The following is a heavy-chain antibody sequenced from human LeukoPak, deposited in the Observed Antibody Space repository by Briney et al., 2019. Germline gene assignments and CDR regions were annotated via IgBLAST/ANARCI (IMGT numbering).Heavy chain of an antibody. J-gene: IGHJ4*02. D-gene: IGHD2-2*01. CDR3: ARRYCRSTSCTLDY. Sequence: GGSLRLSCAASGFTLSSYEMNWVRQAPGKGLEWVSYISSSGSAKYYADSVKGRFTISRDNAENSLYLQMSSLRAEDTAVYYCARRYCRSTSCTLDYWGQGTLVTVSS. CDR1: GFTLSSYE. V-gene: IGHV3-48*03. CDR2: ISSSGSAK.